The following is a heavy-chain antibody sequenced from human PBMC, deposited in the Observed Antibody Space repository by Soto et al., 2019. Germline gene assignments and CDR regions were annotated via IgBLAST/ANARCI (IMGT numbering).Heavy chain of an antibody. CDR1: GDIVSSNTAA. Sequence: SQTLSLTCVISGDIVSSNTAAWNWIRSSPSRGLEWLGRTYYRSNWRHDYAVSVKSRITVNPDTSKNHFSLQLNSVTHDDTAVYYCARGVAGTGFDLWGQGTLVTVSS. D-gene: IGHD6-19*01. CDR2: TYYRSNWRH. CDR3: ARGVAGTGFDL. J-gene: IGHJ4*02. V-gene: IGHV6-1*01.